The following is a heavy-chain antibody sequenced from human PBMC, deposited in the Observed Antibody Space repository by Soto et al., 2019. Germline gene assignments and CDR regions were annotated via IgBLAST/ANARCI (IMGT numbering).Heavy chain of an antibody. J-gene: IGHJ6*02. Sequence: PGGSLRLSCAASGFTFSSYSMNWVRQAPGKGLEWVSSISSSSSYIYYADSVKGRFTISRDNAKNSLYLQMNSLRAEDTAVFYCARPAGLFGVGGSAGMDVWGQGTTVTVSS. CDR3: ARPAGLFGVGGSAGMDV. CDR1: GFTFSSYS. V-gene: IGHV3-21*01. CDR2: ISSSSSYI. D-gene: IGHD3-3*01.